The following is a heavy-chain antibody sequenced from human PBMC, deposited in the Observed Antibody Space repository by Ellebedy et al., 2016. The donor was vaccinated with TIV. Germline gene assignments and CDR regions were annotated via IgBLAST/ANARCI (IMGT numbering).Heavy chain of an antibody. J-gene: IGHJ5*02. CDR2: TSYDGTNK. V-gene: IGHV3-30-3*01. CDR1: GFIFSDFN. CDR3: ARDRVDCRGGNCNHLGIKGLDP. Sequence: PGGSLRLSCAASGFIFSDFNMHWFRQAPGKGLEWVARTSYDGTNKYYVDSVQGRATISKDNSKNTLHLQMNGVRVEDTALYYCARDRVDCRGGNCNHLGIKGLDPWGQGTLVTVSS. D-gene: IGHD2-15*01.